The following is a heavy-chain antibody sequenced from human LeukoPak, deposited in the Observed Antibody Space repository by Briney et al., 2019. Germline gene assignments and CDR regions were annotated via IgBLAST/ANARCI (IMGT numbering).Heavy chain of an antibody. CDR1: GFTFRSYW. Sequence: GGSLRLSCAAFGFTFRSYWMNWARQAPGKGLEWVASINHNGNVNYYVDSVKGRFTISRDNAKNSLYLQMSNWRAEDTAVYFCARGGGLDVWGQGATVTVSS. V-gene: IGHV3-7*03. D-gene: IGHD3-16*01. CDR2: INHNGNVN. J-gene: IGHJ6*02. CDR3: ARGGGLDV.